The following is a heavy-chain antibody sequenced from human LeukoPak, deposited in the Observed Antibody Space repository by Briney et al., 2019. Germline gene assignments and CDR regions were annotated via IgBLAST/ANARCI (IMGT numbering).Heavy chain of an antibody. D-gene: IGHD2-2*01. Sequence: SETLSLTCTASGGSISSSSYYWGWIRQPPGKGLEWIGSIYYSGSTYYNPSLKSRVTISVDTSKNQFSLKLSSVTAADTAVYYCARHCSSTSCYSNWFDPWGQGTLVTVSS. CDR1: GGSISSSSYY. CDR2: IYYSGST. CDR3: ARHCSSTSCYSNWFDP. J-gene: IGHJ5*02. V-gene: IGHV4-39*01.